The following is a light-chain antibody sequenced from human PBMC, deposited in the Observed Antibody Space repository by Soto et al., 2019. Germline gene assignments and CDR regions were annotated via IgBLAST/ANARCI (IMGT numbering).Light chain of an antibody. CDR3: QQSYSIPET. V-gene: IGKV1-39*01. CDR1: QSISFY. CDR2: AAT. Sequence: DVQMTQSPSSLSASVGDRVTITCRASQSISFYLNWYQHKPGQAPKLLIYAATTLQSGVPSRFSGSGSGTDFTLTISSLQPEDFAKYYCQQSYSIPETFGQGTKV. J-gene: IGKJ1*01.